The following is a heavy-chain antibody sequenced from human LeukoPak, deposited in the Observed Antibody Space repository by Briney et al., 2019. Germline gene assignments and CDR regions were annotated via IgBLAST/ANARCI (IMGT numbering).Heavy chain of an antibody. J-gene: IGHJ6*03. V-gene: IGHV3-49*03. CDR2: ICSKAYGGTT. CDR1: GFTFGDYA. Sequence: SLRLSCTASGFTFGDYAMSWFRQPPGKGLEWVGFICSKAYGGTTEYPASVKGRFTNSRDDSKRIAYLPMNSLKTEDTAAYYCTRGGSVGYYYSYYMDVWGKGTTVTVSS. D-gene: IGHD5-12*01. CDR3: TRGGSVGYYYSYYMDV.